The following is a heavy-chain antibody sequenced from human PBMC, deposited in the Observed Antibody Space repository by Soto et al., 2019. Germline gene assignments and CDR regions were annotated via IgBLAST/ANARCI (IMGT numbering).Heavy chain of an antibody. CDR3: ARARYCSGGSCRRGGWFDP. V-gene: IGHV3-66*01. Sequence: GGSLRLSCAASGFTVSSNYMSWVRQAPGKGLEWVSVIYSGGSTYYADSVKGRSTISIDNSKNTLYLQMNSLRAEDTAVYYCARARYCSGGSCRRGGWFDPWGQGTLVTVSS. D-gene: IGHD2-15*01. CDR1: GFTVSSNY. CDR2: IYSGGST. J-gene: IGHJ5*02.